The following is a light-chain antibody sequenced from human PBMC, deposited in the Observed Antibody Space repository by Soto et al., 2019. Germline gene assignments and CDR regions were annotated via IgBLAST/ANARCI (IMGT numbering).Light chain of an antibody. J-gene: IGKJ1*01. Sequence: LTQSPYTLSSSLGDRATLSCRASQTVISNYLAWCQQRPGKAPRLLIYGASTWASGIPDRFSGSGSGTDFTLTISSLEPEDCAVYYCQQYGSSPGTFGQGTKVDIK. V-gene: IGKV3-20*01. CDR1: QTVISNY. CDR2: GAS. CDR3: QQYGSSPGT.